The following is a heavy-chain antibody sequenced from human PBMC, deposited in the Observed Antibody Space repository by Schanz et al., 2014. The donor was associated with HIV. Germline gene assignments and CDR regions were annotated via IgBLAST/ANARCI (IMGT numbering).Heavy chain of an antibody. Sequence: VQLVESGGAFVQPGGSLRLSCAASGFTFSSYAMHWVRQAPGKGLEWVAVISYDGSNKYYADSVKGRFTISRDNSKNTLYLQMNSLRAEDTAVYYCARDLGIVVVPATGAGMDVWGQGTTVTVSS. CDR2: ISYDGSNK. CDR1: GFTFSSYA. D-gene: IGHD2-2*01. V-gene: IGHV3-30-3*01. J-gene: IGHJ6*02. CDR3: ARDLGIVVVPATGAGMDV.